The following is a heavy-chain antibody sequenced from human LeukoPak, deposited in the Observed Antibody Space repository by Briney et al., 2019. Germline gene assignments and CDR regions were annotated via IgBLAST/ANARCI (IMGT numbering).Heavy chain of an antibody. CDR3: ARDTDGDYWFDP. CDR2: ISSSSSYI. Sequence: GGSLRLSCAASGFTFSSYSMNWVRQAPGKGLEWVSSISSSSSYIYYADSVKGRFTISRDSAKNSLYLQMNSLRAEDTAVYYCARDTDGDYWFDPWGQGTLVTVSS. CDR1: GFTFSSYS. D-gene: IGHD4-17*01. J-gene: IGHJ5*02. V-gene: IGHV3-21*01.